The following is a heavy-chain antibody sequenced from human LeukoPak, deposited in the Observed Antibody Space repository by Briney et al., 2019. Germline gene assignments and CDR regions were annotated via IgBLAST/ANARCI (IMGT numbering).Heavy chain of an antibody. V-gene: IGHV1-18*04. J-gene: IGHJ4*02. D-gene: IGHD6-19*01. CDR3: ARDPWYSSGWYPDY. CDR2: ISAYNGNT. CDR1: GYTFTSYG. Sequence: ASVKVSCKASGYTFTSYGVSWVRQAPGQGLEWMGWISAYNGNTNYAQKLQGRVTMTTDTSTSTAYMELRSLRSDDTAVYYCARDPWYSSGWYPDYWGQGTLVTVSS.